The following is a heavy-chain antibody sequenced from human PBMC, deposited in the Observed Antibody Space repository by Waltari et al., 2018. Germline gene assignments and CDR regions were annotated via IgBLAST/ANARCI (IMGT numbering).Heavy chain of an antibody. CDR3: AKDPQYYYDSSGYFDY. Sequence: QVQLVESGGGVVQPGRSLRLSCAASGFTFSSYGMHWVRQAPGKGLEWVAVIWYDGSNKYYADSMKGRFTISRDNSKNTLYLQMNSLRAEDTAMYYCAKDPQYYYDSSGYFDYWGQGTLVTVSS. D-gene: IGHD3-22*01. CDR1: GFTFSSYG. V-gene: IGHV3-30*18. CDR2: IWYDGSNK. J-gene: IGHJ4*02.